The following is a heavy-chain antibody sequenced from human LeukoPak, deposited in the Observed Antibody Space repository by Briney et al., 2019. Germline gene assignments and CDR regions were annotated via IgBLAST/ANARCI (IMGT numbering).Heavy chain of an antibody. Sequence: SETLSLTCTVSGGSISSYYWSWIRQPPGKGLEWIGYIYYSGSTNYNPSLKSRVTISVDTSKNQFSLKLRSVTAADTAVYYCARARGGYSYGSIHDAFDIWGQGTMVTVSS. CDR3: ARARGGYSYGSIHDAFDI. CDR1: GGSISSYY. D-gene: IGHD5-18*01. J-gene: IGHJ3*02. V-gene: IGHV4-59*01. CDR2: IYYSGST.